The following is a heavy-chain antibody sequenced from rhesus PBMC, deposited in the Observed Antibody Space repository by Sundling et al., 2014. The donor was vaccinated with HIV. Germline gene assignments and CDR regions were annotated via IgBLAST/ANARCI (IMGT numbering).Heavy chain of an antibody. CDR3: TTLTHFEDEYGYYYFDY. CDR1: GFIFSNSW. Sequence: EVQLVESGAALVQPGGSLRLSCAASGFIFSNSWMSWVRQAPGKGLEWVARIKGKADAETADYAASVKGRFTISRDDSKNTLYLQMNSLKTEDTAVYYCTTLTHFEDEYGYYYFDYWGQGVLVTVSS. J-gene: IGHJ4*01. CDR2: IKGKADAETA. V-gene: IGHV3-30*02. D-gene: IGHD3-9*01.